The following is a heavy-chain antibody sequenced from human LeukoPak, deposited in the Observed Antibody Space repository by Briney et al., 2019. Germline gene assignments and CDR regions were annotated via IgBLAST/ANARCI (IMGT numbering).Heavy chain of an antibody. D-gene: IGHD1-26*01. Sequence: GGSLRLSCVVSGFTFSSYWMSWGRQAPGKGLECGSNIKQDGSEKYYVDSVKGRFTMSRDNAKNSLYLQMNSLRAEDTAVYYCARVQWELRGVGSYFEYWGQGALVTVSS. CDR3: ARVQWELRGVGSYFEY. CDR1: GFTFSSYW. CDR2: IKQDGSEK. V-gene: IGHV3-7*01. J-gene: IGHJ4*02.